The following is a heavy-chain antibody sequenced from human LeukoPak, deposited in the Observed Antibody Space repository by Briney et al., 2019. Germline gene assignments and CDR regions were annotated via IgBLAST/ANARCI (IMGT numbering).Heavy chain of an antibody. V-gene: IGHV1-69*04. CDR1: GGTFSSYA. J-gene: IGHJ4*02. D-gene: IGHD1-26*01. CDR2: IVPILGIA. Sequence: SVKVSCKASGGTFSSYAISWVRQAPGQGLEWMGRIVPILGIANYAQKFQGRVTITADKSTSTAYMELSSLRSEDTAVYYCARDGGSYYSPSDYWGQGTLVTVSS. CDR3: ARDGGSYYSPSDY.